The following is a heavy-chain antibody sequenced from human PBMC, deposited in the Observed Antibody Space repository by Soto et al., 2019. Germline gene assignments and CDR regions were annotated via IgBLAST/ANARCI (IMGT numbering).Heavy chain of an antibody. CDR1: GYSFTGYY. CDR3: ARISRDGVDF. D-gene: IGHD3-3*01. CDR2: INPSSGDT. J-gene: IGHJ4*02. V-gene: IGHV1-2*04. Sequence: QVQLVQSGTEVKEPWASVKVSCKASGYSFTGYYLHWVRQAPGQGLEWMGWINPSSGDTNYAQKFRGWVTMTRDTSINTAYMEVNRLRSGDTAVYYCARISRDGVDFWGQGTLVTVSS.